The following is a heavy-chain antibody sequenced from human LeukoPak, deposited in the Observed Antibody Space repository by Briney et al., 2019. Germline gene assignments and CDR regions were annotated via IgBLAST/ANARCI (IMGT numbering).Heavy chain of an antibody. Sequence: GGSLRLSCSASGLTFRSYAMHWVRQAPGKGLEGVSGITGNGGGTFYADSVKGRFTISRDNFKNTLYLQMGSLREDDMAVYYCARDWGPELRLAFDIWGQGTMVSVSS. V-gene: IGHV3-64D*06. CDR1: GLTFRSYA. D-gene: IGHD1-7*01. CDR3: ARDWGPELRLAFDI. CDR2: ITGNGGGT. J-gene: IGHJ3*02.